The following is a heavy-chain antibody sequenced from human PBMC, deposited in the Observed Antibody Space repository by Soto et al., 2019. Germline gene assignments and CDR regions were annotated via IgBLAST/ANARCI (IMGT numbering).Heavy chain of an antibody. V-gene: IGHV1-18*01. D-gene: IGHD3-22*01. Sequence: GASVKVSCKASGYRFTSYGINWVRRAPGQGLEWLGWISAYDGNTNYAQILQGRVSMTTDTSANTAYMELRSLRADDTAMYYCARGGYYDSSGSRNYYYYGMNFWGQGTTVTVSS. CDR3: ARGGYYDSSGSRNYYYYGMNF. CDR2: ISAYDGNT. CDR1: GYRFTSYG. J-gene: IGHJ6*02.